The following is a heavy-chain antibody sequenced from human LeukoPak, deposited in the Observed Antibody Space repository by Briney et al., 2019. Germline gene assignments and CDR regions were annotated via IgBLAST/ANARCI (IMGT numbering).Heavy chain of an antibody. CDR1: GGSFSGYY. CDR3: ARTRYYYNSRSYGAPYYFDY. V-gene: IGHV4-34*01. D-gene: IGHD3-10*01. Sequence: SETLSLTCAVYGGSFSGYYWSWIRQPPGKGLEWIGEINHSGSTNYNPSLKSRVTISVDTSKNQFSLKLSSVTAAATAVYYCARTRYYYNSRSYGAPYYFDYWGQGTLVTVSS. J-gene: IGHJ4*02. CDR2: INHSGST.